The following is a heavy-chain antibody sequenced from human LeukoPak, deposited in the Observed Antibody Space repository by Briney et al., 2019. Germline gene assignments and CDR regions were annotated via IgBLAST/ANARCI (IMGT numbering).Heavy chain of an antibody. CDR3: ARDIVVVPAAILEYGMDV. CDR2: INQDGSEK. Sequence: PGGSLRLSCEVSGFTFSSFWMNWVRQAPGKGLEWVANINQDGSEKYYVDSVKGRFTISRDNAKNSLYLQMNSLRAEDTAEYYCARDIVVVPAAILEYGMDVWGQGTTVTVSS. D-gene: IGHD2-2*01. J-gene: IGHJ6*02. CDR1: GFTFSSFW. V-gene: IGHV3-7*01.